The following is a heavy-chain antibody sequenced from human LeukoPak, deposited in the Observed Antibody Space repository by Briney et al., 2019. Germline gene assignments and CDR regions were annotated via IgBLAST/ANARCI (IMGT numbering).Heavy chain of an antibody. J-gene: IGHJ4*02. CDR2: FDPEDGET. Sequence: VASVKVSCKVSGYTLTELSMHWVRQSPGKGLEWMGGFDPEDGETIYAQKFQGRVTMTEDTSTDTAYMELSSLRSEDTAVYYCATGYCSSTSCYQWFDYWGQGTLATVSS. CDR1: GYTLTELS. CDR3: ATGYCSSTSCYQWFDY. D-gene: IGHD2-2*01. V-gene: IGHV1-24*01.